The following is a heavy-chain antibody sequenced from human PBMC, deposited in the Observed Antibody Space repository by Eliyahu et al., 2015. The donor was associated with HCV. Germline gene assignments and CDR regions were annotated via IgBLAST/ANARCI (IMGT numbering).Heavy chain of an antibody. D-gene: IGHD6-6*01. CDR1: GFXFXGMG. Sequence: QVQLVESGGGVVQPGRSLXLSXAASGFXFXGMGWTWVRQAPGKGLGXVAVXWYDGSNKYYADSVKGRFTISRDNSKNTLYLQMNSLRVEDTAVYYCARFSAHSTSWAPFDYWGQGTLVTVSS. V-gene: IGHV3-33*01. CDR2: XWYDGSNK. J-gene: IGHJ4*02. CDR3: ARFSAHSTSWAPFDY.